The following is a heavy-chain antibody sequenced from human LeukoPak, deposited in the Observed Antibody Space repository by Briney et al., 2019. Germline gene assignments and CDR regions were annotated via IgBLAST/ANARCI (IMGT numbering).Heavy chain of an antibody. Sequence: ASVTVSCKASGYTFTSYYMHWVRQAPGQGLEWMGIINPSGGSRSYAQKFQGRVTMTRDTSTSTVYMELSSLRSEDTAVYYCAGAVAGTNAFDIWGQRTMVTVSS. CDR1: GYTFTSYY. CDR3: AGAVAGTNAFDI. J-gene: IGHJ3*02. V-gene: IGHV1-46*01. D-gene: IGHD6-19*01. CDR2: INPSGGSR.